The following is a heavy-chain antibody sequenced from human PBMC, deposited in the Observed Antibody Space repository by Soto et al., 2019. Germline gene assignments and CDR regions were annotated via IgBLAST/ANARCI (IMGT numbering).Heavy chain of an antibody. CDR2: MISTGGT. V-gene: IGHV4-4*07. CDR1: GGSISRYY. Sequence: EQLQESGPGLVKPSETLSLTCTVSGGSISRYYWSWVRQPAGRGLEWIGRMISTGGTNYNPSLKSRVTMSIDTSTNQFSLNLTSVTAADTAFYYCAREGWDWYFDLWGRGTLVTVSP. J-gene: IGHJ2*01. CDR3: AREGWDWYFDL.